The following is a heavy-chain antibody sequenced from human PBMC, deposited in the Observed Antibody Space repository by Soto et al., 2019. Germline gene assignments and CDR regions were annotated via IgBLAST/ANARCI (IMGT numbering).Heavy chain of an antibody. Sequence: PGGSLRLSCAASGFTFSSYSMNWVRQAPGKGLEWVSSISSSSSYIYYADSVKGRFTISRDNAKNSLYLQMNSLRAEDTAVYYCARDSGYYYGSGSYYCYYGMDVWGQGTTVTV. CDR2: ISSSSSYI. D-gene: IGHD3-10*01. CDR1: GFTFSSYS. CDR3: ARDSGYYYGSGSYYCYYGMDV. J-gene: IGHJ6*02. V-gene: IGHV3-21*01.